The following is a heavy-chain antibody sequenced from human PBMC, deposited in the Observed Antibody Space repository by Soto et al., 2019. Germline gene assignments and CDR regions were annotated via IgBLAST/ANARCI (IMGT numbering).Heavy chain of an antibody. V-gene: IGHV3-23*01. D-gene: IGHD2-2*01. Sequence: GGSLRLSCAASGFTFSNYAMSWVRQAPGKGLEWVSAISGSGDSTYYADSVEGRFTISRDNSKNTLYLQMNSLRAEDTAVYYCAKRGLGYCSTTSCRGRWFDPWGQGTLVTVSS. CDR3: AKRGLGYCSTTSCRGRWFDP. J-gene: IGHJ5*02. CDR2: ISGSGDST. CDR1: GFTFSNYA.